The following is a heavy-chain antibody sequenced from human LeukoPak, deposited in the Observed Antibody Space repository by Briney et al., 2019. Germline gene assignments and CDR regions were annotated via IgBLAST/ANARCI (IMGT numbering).Heavy chain of an antibody. J-gene: IGHJ3*02. D-gene: IGHD3-10*01. Sequence: GRSLRLSCAASGFTFSSYGMHWVRQAPGKGLEWVSSISSSSSYIYYADSVKGRFTISRDNAKNSLYLQMNSLRAEDTAVYYCARTTMVRGVSHDAFDIWGQGTMVTVSS. CDR3: ARTTMVRGVSHDAFDI. CDR1: GFTFSSYG. V-gene: IGHV3-21*01. CDR2: ISSSSSYI.